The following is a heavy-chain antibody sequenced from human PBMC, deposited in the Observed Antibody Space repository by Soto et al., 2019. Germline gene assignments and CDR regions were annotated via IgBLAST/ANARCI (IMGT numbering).Heavy chain of an antibody. J-gene: IGHJ5*02. CDR1: GGSISSYY. V-gene: IGHV4-59*01. CDR3: ARDYDFWRGFDP. CDR2: IYYSGST. D-gene: IGHD3-3*01. Sequence: KTSETLSLTCTVSGGSISSYYWSWIRQPPGKGLEWIGYIYYSGSTNYNPSPKSRVTISVDTSKNQFSLKLSSVTAADTAVYYCARDYDFWRGFDPWGQGTLVTVSS.